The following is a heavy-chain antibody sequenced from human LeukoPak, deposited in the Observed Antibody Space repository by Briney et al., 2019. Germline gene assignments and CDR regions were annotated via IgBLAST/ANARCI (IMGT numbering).Heavy chain of an antibody. V-gene: IGHV4-34*01. CDR2: INHSGST. CDR3: AREGVARIDY. Sequence: GSLRLSCAASGFTFSNYWMSWIRQPPGKGLEWIGEINHSGSTNYNPSLKGRVTISVDTSKNQFSLKLSSVTAADTAVYYCAREGVARIDYWGQGTLVTVSS. CDR1: GFTFSNYW. D-gene: IGHD6-6*01. J-gene: IGHJ4*02.